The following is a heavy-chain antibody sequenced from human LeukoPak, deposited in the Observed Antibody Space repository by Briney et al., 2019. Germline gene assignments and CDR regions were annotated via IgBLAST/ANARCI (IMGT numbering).Heavy chain of an antibody. CDR2: ISSSSSYI. J-gene: IGHJ4*02. CDR1: GFTFSSYS. D-gene: IGHD3-10*01. V-gene: IGHV3-21*01. Sequence: AGGSLRLSCAASGFTFSSYSMNWVRQAPGKGLEWVSSISSSSSYIYYAGSVKGRFTISRDNAKNSLYLQMNSLRAEDTAVYYCARDGDLDYWGQGTLVTVSS. CDR3: ARDGDLDY.